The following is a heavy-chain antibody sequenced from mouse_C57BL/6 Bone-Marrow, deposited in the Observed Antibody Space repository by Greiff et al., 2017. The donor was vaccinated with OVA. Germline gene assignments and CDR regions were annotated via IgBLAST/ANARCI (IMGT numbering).Heavy chain of an antibody. CDR2: IDPSDSET. D-gene: IGHD1-1*01. V-gene: IGHV1-52*01. Sequence: VQLQQPGAELVRPGSSVKLSCKASGYTFTSYWMHWVKQRPIQGLEWIGNIDPSDSETHYNQKFKEKATLTVDKSSSTAYMQLSSLTSEDSAVYYCASSYYYGSPMDYWGQGTSVTVSS. J-gene: IGHJ4*01. CDR3: ASSYYYGSPMDY. CDR1: GYTFTSYW.